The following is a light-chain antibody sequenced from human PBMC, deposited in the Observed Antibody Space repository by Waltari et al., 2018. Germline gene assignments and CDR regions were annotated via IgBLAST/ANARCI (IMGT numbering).Light chain of an antibody. CDR2: DVS. V-gene: IGLV2-14*03. CDR1: SSDVGAYNY. Sequence: QSALTQPASVSGSPGQSITISCTGTSSDVGAYNYVPWYQQHPGKAPKLIIFDVSNRPSGVSNRFSGSKSGNTASLTISGIQAEDEADYYCSSYISSSTLELFGGGTSLTVL. CDR3: SSYISSSTLEL. J-gene: IGLJ2*01.